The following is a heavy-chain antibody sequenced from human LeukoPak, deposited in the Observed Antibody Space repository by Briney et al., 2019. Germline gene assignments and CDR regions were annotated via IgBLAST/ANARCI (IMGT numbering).Heavy chain of an antibody. J-gene: IGHJ6*03. V-gene: IGHV4-59*01. CDR2: IYYSGST. D-gene: IGHD3-22*01. CDR3: ARVLGYDSSGYYYYMDV. Sequence: SETLSLTCTVSGGSISSYYWSWIRQPPGKGLGWIGYIYYSGSTNYNPSLKSRVTISVDTSKNQFSLKLSSVTAADTAVYYCARVLGYDSSGYYYYMDVWGKGTTVTVSS. CDR1: GGSISSYY.